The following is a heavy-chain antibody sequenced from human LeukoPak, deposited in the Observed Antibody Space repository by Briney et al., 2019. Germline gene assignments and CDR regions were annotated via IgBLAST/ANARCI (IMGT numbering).Heavy chain of an antibody. Sequence: SVKVSCKASGFTFTSSAVQWVRQARGQRLEWIGWIVVGSGNTNYAQKFQERVTITRDMSTSTAYMELSSLRSEDTAVYYCATGRYSSSSIDYWGQGTLVTVSS. D-gene: IGHD6-6*01. CDR3: ATGRYSSSSIDY. V-gene: IGHV1-58*01. J-gene: IGHJ4*02. CDR1: GFTFTSSA. CDR2: IVVGSGNT.